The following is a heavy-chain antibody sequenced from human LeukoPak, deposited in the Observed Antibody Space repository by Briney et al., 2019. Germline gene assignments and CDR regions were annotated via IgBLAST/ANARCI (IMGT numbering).Heavy chain of an antibody. V-gene: IGHV1-69*13. CDR1: GYTFTSYA. Sequence: SVKVSCKASGYTFTSYAISWVRQAPGQGLEWMGGIIPIFGTANYAQKFQGRVTITADESTSTAYMELSSLRSEDTAVYYCARDNPVNSQTGTSHFDYWGQGTLVTVSS. D-gene: IGHD1-1*01. J-gene: IGHJ4*02. CDR2: IIPIFGTA. CDR3: ARDNPVNSQTGTSHFDY.